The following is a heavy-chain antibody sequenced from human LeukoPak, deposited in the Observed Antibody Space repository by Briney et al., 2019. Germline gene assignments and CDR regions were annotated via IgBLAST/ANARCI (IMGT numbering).Heavy chain of an antibody. CDR3: AKETPGSFDY. CDR1: RFTFSNYA. J-gene: IGHJ4*02. V-gene: IGHV3-23*01. Sequence: GGSLRLSYAASRFTFSNYAMGWVRQAPGKGLEWVSAIGGSGSSTYYADSVKGRFTISRDNFKNTLYLQMNSLRVEDTAVYYCAKETPGSFDYWGQGTLVTVSS. CDR2: IGGSGSST. D-gene: IGHD3-10*01.